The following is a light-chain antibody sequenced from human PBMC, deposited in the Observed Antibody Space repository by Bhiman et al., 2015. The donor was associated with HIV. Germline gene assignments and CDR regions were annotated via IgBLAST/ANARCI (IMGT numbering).Light chain of an antibody. CDR3: QSYDVSNRVI. J-gene: IGLJ2*01. V-gene: IGLV6-57*01. Sequence: NFMLTQPHSVSESPGKTVTISCNRTSGTFASTSVQWYQQRPGSSPTILIFANDQRPSEVPDRFSGSVDTSSDSASLSISGLQTEDEADYYCQSYDVSNRVIFGGGTKLTVL. CDR2: AND. CDR1: SGTFASTS.